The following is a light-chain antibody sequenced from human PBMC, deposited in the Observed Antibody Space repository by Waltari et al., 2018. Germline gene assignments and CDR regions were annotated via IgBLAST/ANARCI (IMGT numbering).Light chain of an antibody. V-gene: IGKV3-20*01. CDR2: GAS. CDR3: QQYGNSPPT. CDR1: QTLSSSY. Sequence: EIVLTQSPGTLSLSPGERVTLSCRASQTLSSSYLAWYQQKPGQAPRLLIYGASSRATGIPDKFSASGSGTDITLTISRLEAEDFAVYYCQQYGNSPPTFGGGTKVEIK. J-gene: IGKJ4*01.